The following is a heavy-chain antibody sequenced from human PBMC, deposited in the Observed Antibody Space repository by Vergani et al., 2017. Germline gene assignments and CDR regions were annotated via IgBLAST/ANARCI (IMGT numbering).Heavy chain of an antibody. CDR2: IWYDGSNK. CDR1: GFTFSSYG. V-gene: IGHV3-33*06. D-gene: IGHD2-15*01. J-gene: IGHJ4*02. CDR3: AKYGRRYCSGGSCYSDYFDY. Sequence: QVQLVESGGGVVQPGRSLRLSCAASGFTFSSYGMHWVRQAPGKGLEWVAVIWYDGSNKYYADSVKGRFTISRDNSKNTPYLQMNSLRAEDTAVYYCAKYGRRYCSGGSCYSDYFDYWGQGTLVTVSS.